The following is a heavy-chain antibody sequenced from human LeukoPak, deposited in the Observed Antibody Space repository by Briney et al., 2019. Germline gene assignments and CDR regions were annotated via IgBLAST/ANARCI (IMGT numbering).Heavy chain of an antibody. Sequence: PGGSLRLSCAASGFTFSSYAMAWVRQAPGKGLEWVSVLTGSGDATYYADSVKGRFIISRDYSKNTLYLQINNLRAEDTAVYYCAKGPSSTTCCPFDYWGQGTLVTVSS. V-gene: IGHV3-23*01. CDR3: AKGPSSTTCCPFDY. J-gene: IGHJ4*02. CDR1: GFTFSSYA. CDR2: LTGSGDAT. D-gene: IGHD2-2*01.